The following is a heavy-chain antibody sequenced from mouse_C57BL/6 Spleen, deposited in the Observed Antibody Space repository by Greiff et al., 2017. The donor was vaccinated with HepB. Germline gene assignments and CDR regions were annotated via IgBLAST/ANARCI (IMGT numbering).Heavy chain of an antibody. D-gene: IGHD3-3*01. V-gene: IGHV3-6*01. J-gene: IGHJ2*01. Sequence: EVKLVESGPGLVKPSQSLSLTCSVTGYSITSGYYWNWIRQFPGNKLEWMGYISYDGSNNYNPSLKNRISITRDTSKNQFFLKLNSVTTEDTATYYCARLPLGDGNYFDYWGQGTTLTVSS. CDR2: ISYDGSN. CDR3: ARLPLGDGNYFDY. CDR1: GYSITSGYY.